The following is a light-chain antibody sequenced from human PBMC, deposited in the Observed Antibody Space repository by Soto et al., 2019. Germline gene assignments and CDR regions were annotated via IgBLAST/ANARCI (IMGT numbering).Light chain of an antibody. CDR1: RSVTNTY. CDR3: QHYGDSPT. Sequence: EIVLTQSPATLSLSPGERATLSCRASRSVTNTYLSWYQHKPGQAPRLLLYATSTRAAAISARFSGSGSGTDFTLTIETLEPEDVAVYYCQHYGDSPTFGRGTKVDNK. J-gene: IGKJ1*01. V-gene: IGKV3-20*01. CDR2: ATS.